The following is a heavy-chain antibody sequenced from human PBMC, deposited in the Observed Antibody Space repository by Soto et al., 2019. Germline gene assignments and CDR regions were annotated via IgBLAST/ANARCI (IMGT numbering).Heavy chain of an antibody. CDR3: AKYGAFDI. Sequence: PGGSMRLSCAASGVTFSSYGMHWVRQAPGKGLEWVAVISYDGSNKYYADSVKGRFTISRDNSKNTLYLQMNSLRAEDTAVYYCAKYGAFDIWRQGTMVTVSS. J-gene: IGHJ3*02. D-gene: IGHD4-17*01. CDR2: ISYDGSNK. V-gene: IGHV3-30*18. CDR1: GVTFSSYG.